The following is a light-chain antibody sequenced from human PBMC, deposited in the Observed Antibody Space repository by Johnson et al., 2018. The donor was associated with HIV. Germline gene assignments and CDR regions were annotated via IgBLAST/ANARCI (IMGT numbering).Light chain of an antibody. Sequence: HSVLTQPPSVSAAPGQKVTISCSGSSSNIGNNYVSWYQQLPGTAPKLLIYENNKRTSGIPDRFSGSKYGTSATRGITGLQTGDEADYYCVTWDGSLIAYVFGTGTKFTVL. CDR2: ENN. V-gene: IGLV1-51*02. CDR3: VTWDGSLIAYV. J-gene: IGLJ1*01. CDR1: SSNIGNNY.